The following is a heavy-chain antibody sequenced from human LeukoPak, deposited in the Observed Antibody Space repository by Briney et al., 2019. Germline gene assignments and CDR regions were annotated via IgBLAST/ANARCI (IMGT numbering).Heavy chain of an antibody. Sequence: PGGSLRPSCAASGFTFNIYALSWVRQAPGKGLEWVSGISGSGGNTYYADSVKGRFTISRDNSKSTLYLQMNSLRAEDTAVYYCAKANCGSECYYYLDSWGQGTLVTVPS. CDR2: ISGSGGNT. CDR1: GFTFNIYA. CDR3: AKANCGSECYYYLDS. V-gene: IGHV3-23*01. J-gene: IGHJ4*02. D-gene: IGHD2-21*01.